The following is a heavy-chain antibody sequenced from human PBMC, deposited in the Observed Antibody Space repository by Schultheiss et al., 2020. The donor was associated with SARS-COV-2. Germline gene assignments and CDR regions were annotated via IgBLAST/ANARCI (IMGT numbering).Heavy chain of an antibody. D-gene: IGHD1-26*01. CDR1: GDSVSSNSW. CDR3: ARPREGPYYYYGMDV. V-gene: IGHV4-4*02. J-gene: IGHJ6*02. CDR2: VYHSGDT. Sequence: SETLSLTCGVSGDSVSSNSWWSWLRQPPEKGLEWIGQVYHSGDTMYNPSFKSRVTISLDESKNQFSLRLNSATVADTAIYYCARPREGPYYYYGMDVWGQGTTVTVSS.